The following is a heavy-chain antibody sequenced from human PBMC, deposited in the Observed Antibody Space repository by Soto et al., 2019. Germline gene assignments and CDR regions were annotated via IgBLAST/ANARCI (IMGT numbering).Heavy chain of an antibody. V-gene: IGHV3-30*18. CDR1: GFTFSSYG. J-gene: IGHJ6*03. CDR2: ISYDGSNK. Sequence: GGSLRLSCAASGFTFSSYGMHWVRQAPGKGLEWVAVISYDGSNKYYADSVKGRFTISRDNSKNTLYLQMNSLRAEDTAVYYCAKAGTLVYQRAYYYMDVWGKGTTVTVSS. CDR3: AKAGTLVYQRAYYYMDV. D-gene: IGHD3-10*01.